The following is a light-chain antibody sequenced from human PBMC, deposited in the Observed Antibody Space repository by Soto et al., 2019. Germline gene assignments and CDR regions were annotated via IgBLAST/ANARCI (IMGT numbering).Light chain of an antibody. CDR3: QQYHSYPIA. V-gene: IGKV1-5*03. J-gene: IGKJ5*01. CDR1: QSISYW. CDR2: KAS. Sequence: DIQMTQSPSTLSASVGDRVTITCRASQSISYWLAWYQQKPGKAPKLLIYKASSLESGVPSRFSGSGSGTEFTLTISSLQHDDFATYYCQQYHSYPIAFGQGTRLAIK.